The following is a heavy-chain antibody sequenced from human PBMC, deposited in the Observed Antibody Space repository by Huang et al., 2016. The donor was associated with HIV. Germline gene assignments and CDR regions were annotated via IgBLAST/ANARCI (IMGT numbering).Heavy chain of an antibody. V-gene: IGHV4-39*01. Sequence: QLQESGPGLVKPSGTLSLSCSVSGGSINSPNFYWGWIRQSPGEGLEWIGNINDIGATHYNPSLSSRVTISKDTSKNQFSLKLTSVTVADTALYYCARQGGGGWISSADSYGMDVWGRGTTV. CDR2: INDIGAT. J-gene: IGHJ6*02. CDR1: GGSINSPNFY. CDR3: ARQGGGGWISSADSYGMDV. D-gene: IGHD6-19*01.